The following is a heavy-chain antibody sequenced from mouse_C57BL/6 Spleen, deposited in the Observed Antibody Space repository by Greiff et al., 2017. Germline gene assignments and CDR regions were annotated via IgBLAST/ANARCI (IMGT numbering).Heavy chain of an antibody. CDR3: SRSCYGDYDGYSFDY. CDR2: INPSSGYT. J-gene: IGHJ2*01. CDR1: GYTFTSYW. Sequence: VQLQQSGAELAKPGASVKLSCKASGYTFTSYWMHWVKQRPGQGLEWIGYINPSSGYTKYNQKFKDKATLTADKASSTAYMQLSSLTYEDSAVYYGSRSCYGDYDGYSFDYWSQGTTLTVSS. V-gene: IGHV1-7*01. D-gene: IGHD2-13*01.